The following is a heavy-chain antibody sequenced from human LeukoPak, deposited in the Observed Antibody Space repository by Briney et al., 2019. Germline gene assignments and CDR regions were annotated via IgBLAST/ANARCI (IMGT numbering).Heavy chain of an antibody. CDR3: TRRRGGWGEGEFDF. CDR1: GGSISGVY. Sequence: SETLSLTCTVSGGSISGVYWNWIRQPPRKGLKWVGYIHTSGSTSFNPSLKSRLSFSIDTSKNQVSLRLSSVTATDTAVYYCTRRRGGWGEGEFDFWGQGIPVTVST. V-gene: IGHV4-4*09. D-gene: IGHD3-16*01. CDR2: IHTSGST. J-gene: IGHJ4*02.